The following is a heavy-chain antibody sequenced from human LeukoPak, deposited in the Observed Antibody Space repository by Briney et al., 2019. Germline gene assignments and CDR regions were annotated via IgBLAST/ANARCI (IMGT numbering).Heavy chain of an antibody. Sequence: SGTLSLTCAVSGGSISSSNWWSWVRQPPGKGLEWIGEIYHSGSTNYNPSLKSRVTISVDKSKNQFSLKLSSVTAADTAVYYCARVTQDYYDSSGYSFDYWGQGTLVTVSS. J-gene: IGHJ4*02. D-gene: IGHD3-22*01. CDR2: IYHSGST. CDR3: ARVTQDYYDSSGYSFDY. CDR1: GGSISSSNW. V-gene: IGHV4-4*02.